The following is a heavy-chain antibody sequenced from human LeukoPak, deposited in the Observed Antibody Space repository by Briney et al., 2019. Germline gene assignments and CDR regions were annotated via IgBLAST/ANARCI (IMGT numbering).Heavy chain of an antibody. D-gene: IGHD3-22*01. J-gene: IGHJ4*02. CDR1: GFTVSSNY. V-gene: IGHV3-53*04. Sequence: GGSLRLSRAASGFTVSSNYMSWVRQAPGKGLEWVSVIYSGGSTYYADSVKGRFTISRHNSKNTLYLQMNSRRAEDTAVYYCARVGYYDSRPFDYWGQGTLVTVSS. CDR2: IYSGGST. CDR3: ARVGYYDSRPFDY.